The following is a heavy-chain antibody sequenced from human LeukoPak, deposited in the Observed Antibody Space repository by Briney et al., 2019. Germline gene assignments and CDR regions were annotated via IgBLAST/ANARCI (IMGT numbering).Heavy chain of an antibody. CDR2: IYYSGST. CDR3: ARGGGLHPFDY. Sequence: SETLSLTCTVSGGSISSYYWSWIRQPPGKGLEWIGYIYYSGSTSYNPSLKSRVTISVDTSKNQFSLKLSSVTAADTAVYYCARGGGLHPFDYWGQGTLVTVSS. D-gene: IGHD2-15*01. V-gene: IGHV4-59*01. CDR1: GGSISSYY. J-gene: IGHJ4*02.